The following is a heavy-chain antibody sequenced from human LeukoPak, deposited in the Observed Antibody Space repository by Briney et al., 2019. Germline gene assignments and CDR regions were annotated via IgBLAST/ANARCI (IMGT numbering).Heavy chain of an antibody. Sequence: SEILSLTCAVYGGSFSGYYWSWIRQPPGKGLEWIGEINHSGSTNYNPSLKSRVTISVDTSKNQFSLKLSSVTAADTAVYYCARVPAAIDYWGQGTLVTVSS. J-gene: IGHJ4*02. V-gene: IGHV4-34*01. CDR2: INHSGST. D-gene: IGHD2-2*01. CDR1: GGSFSGYY. CDR3: ARVPAAIDY.